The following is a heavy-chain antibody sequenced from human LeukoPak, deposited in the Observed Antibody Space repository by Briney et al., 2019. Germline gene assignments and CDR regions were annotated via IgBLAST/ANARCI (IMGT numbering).Heavy chain of an antibody. CDR1: GFTFSSYA. Sequence: GGSLRLSCAASGFTFSSYAMHGVRQAPGKGLEWVAVISYDGSNKYYADSVKGRFTISRDNSKNTLYLQMNSLRAEDTAVYYCAKDKLGVSYYFDYWGQGTLVTVSS. CDR2: ISYDGSNK. V-gene: IGHV3-30*04. D-gene: IGHD7-27*01. J-gene: IGHJ4*02. CDR3: AKDKLGVSYYFDY.